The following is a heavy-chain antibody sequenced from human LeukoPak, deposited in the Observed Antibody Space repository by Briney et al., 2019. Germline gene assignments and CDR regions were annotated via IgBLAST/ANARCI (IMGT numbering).Heavy chain of an antibody. CDR2: IIPILGIA. Sequence: SVKVSCKASGGAFSSYAITWVRQAPGQGLEWMGRIIPILGIANYAQKFQGRVTITADKSTSTAYMELSSLRSEDTAVYYCARNIRGYSYGYDYWGQGTLVTVSS. D-gene: IGHD5-18*01. CDR3: ARNIRGYSYGYDY. V-gene: IGHV1-69*04. J-gene: IGHJ4*02. CDR1: GGAFSSYA.